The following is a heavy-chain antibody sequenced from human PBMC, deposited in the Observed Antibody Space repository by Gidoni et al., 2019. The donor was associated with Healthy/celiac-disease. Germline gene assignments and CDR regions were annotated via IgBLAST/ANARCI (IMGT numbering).Heavy chain of an antibody. CDR3: AKDASYSSGCYHFDY. V-gene: IGHV3-23*01. D-gene: IGHD6-19*01. Sequence: EVQLLESGGGLVQPGGSLILFCAASGFTFSSYAMTWVRQAPGKGLEWVSGISGSGGSTYYADSVNGRFTISRDNSKNTLYLQMSGLRAEDTAIYYCAKDASYSSGCYHFDYWGQGILVTVSS. CDR1: GFTFSSYA. CDR2: ISGSGGST. J-gene: IGHJ4*02.